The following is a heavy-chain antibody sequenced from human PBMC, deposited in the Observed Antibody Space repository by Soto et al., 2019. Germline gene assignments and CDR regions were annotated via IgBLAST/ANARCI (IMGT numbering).Heavy chain of an antibody. J-gene: IGHJ4*02. D-gene: IGHD6-13*01. CDR2: ISGSGGST. Sequence: GGSLRLSCAASGFTFSSYAMSWVRQAPGKGLEWVSAISGSGGSTYYADSVKGRCTISRDNSKNTLYLQMNSLRAEDTAVYYCFIAAAGTPVDYWGQGTLVTVSS. V-gene: IGHV3-23*01. CDR3: FIAAAGTPVDY. CDR1: GFTFSSYA.